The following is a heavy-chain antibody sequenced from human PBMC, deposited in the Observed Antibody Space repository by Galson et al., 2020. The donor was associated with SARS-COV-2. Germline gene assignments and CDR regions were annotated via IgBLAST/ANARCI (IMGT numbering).Heavy chain of an antibody. J-gene: IGHJ4*02. D-gene: IGHD3-3*01. CDR1: GGSISSYY. CDR2: IYYSGST. V-gene: IGHV4-59*13. CDR3: ASAGHDFWSGYFDY. Sequence: SETLSLTCTVSGGSISSYYWSWIRQPPGKGLEWIGYIYYSGSTNYNPSLKSRVTISVDTSKNQFSLKLSSVTAADTAVYYCASAGHDFWSGYFDYWGQGTLVTVSS.